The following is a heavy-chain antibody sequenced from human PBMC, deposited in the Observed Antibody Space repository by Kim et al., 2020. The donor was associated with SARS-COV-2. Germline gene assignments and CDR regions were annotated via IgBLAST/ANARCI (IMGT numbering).Heavy chain of an antibody. Sequence: GGSLRLSCAASGFTFSSYGMHWVRQAPGKGLEWVAVIWYDGSNKYYADSVKGRFTISRDNSKNTLYLQMNSLRAEDTAVYYCARDDYDSSGYYYALDAFDIWGQGTMVTVSS. D-gene: IGHD3-22*01. V-gene: IGHV3-33*01. J-gene: IGHJ3*02. CDR3: ARDDYDSSGYYYALDAFDI. CDR1: GFTFSSYG. CDR2: IWYDGSNK.